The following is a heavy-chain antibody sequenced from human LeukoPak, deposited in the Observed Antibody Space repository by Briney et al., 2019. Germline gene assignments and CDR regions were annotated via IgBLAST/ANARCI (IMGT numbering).Heavy chain of an antibody. J-gene: IGHJ4*02. CDR2: IIPIFGTA. D-gene: IGHD3-22*01. Sequence: GASVKVSCKASGGTFSNYAINWVRQAPGQGLEWMGGIIPIFGTASYIQKFQGRVTITADESTSTAYMELSSLRSEDTAVYYCARSMSSNYYDSSAFSMGYWGQGTLVTVSS. CDR1: GGTFSNYA. CDR3: ARSMSSNYYDSSAFSMGY. V-gene: IGHV1-69*13.